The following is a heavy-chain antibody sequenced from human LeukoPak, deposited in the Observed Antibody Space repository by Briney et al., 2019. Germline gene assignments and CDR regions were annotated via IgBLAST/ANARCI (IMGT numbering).Heavy chain of an antibody. D-gene: IGHD3-22*01. CDR3: AREGYYDSSGYYSIGAFDI. V-gene: IGHV4-39*07. CDR1: GGSISSSSYY. Sequence: PSETLSLTCTVSGGSISSSSYYWGWIRQPPGKGLEWIGSIYYSGSTYYTPSLKSRVTISVDTSKNQFSLKLSSVTAADTAVYYCAREGYYDSSGYYSIGAFDIWGQGTMVTVSS. J-gene: IGHJ3*02. CDR2: IYYSGST.